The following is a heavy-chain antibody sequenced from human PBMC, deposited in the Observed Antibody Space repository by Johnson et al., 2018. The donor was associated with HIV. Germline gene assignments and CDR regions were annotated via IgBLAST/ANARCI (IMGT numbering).Heavy chain of an antibody. V-gene: IGHV3-30-3*01. CDR3: ARDITPHKECDAFDI. J-gene: IGHJ3*02. D-gene: IGHD1-14*01. CDR1: GFTFSSYA. Sequence: QVQLVESGGGLVQPGGSLTLSCAASGFTFSSYAMHWVRQAPGKGLEWVAVISYDGSNKYYADSVKGRFTISRVNAKNSLYLQMNSLRAEDTAVYYCARDITPHKECDAFDIWGQGTMVTVSS. CDR2: ISYDGSNK.